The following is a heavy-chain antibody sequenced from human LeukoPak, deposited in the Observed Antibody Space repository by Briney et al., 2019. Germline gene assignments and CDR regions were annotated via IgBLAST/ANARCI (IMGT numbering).Heavy chain of an antibody. Sequence: PGGSLRLSCAASGFTFSSYSMNWVRQAPGKGLEWVSSISSSSSYIYYADSVKGRFTISRDNAKNSLYLQMNSLRAEDTAVYYCARGSREDIYYYYYMDVWGKGTTVTVSS. V-gene: IGHV3-21*01. D-gene: IGHD2-15*01. CDR3: ARGSREDIYYYYYMDV. CDR1: GFTFSSYS. J-gene: IGHJ6*03. CDR2: ISSSSSYI.